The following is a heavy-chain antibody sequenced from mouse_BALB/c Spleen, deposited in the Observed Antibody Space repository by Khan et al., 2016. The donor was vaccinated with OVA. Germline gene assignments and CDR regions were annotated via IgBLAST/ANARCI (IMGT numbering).Heavy chain of an antibody. CDR1: AYTFSSYY. J-gene: IGHJ3*01. Sequence: QVQLQQSGAELVKPGASVKLSCKASAYTFSSYYMYWVKQRPGQGLEWIGGINPTNGGTNFNEKFKTKATLTVDNSSSTAYMQLSSLTSEDSAVYYGTRSGYANPFAYWGQGTLVTVSA. CDR2: INPTNGGT. D-gene: IGHD2-10*02. CDR3: TRSGYANPFAY. V-gene: IGHV1S81*02.